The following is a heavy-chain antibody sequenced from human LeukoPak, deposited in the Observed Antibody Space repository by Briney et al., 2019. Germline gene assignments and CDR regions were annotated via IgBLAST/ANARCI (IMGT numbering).Heavy chain of an antibody. Sequence: GESLQISCQGSGYSFTSYWISWVRQMPGKGLEWMGRIDPSDSYTNYSPSFQDHVTISADKSISTAYLQWSSLKASDTAMYYRAREFTYLPDYYGMDVWGQGTTVTVSS. D-gene: IGHD2-21*01. J-gene: IGHJ6*02. CDR1: GYSFTSYW. CDR3: AREFTYLPDYYGMDV. CDR2: IDPSDSYT. V-gene: IGHV5-10-1*01.